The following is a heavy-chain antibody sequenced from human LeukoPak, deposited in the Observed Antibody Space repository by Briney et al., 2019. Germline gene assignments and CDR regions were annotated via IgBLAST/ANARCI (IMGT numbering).Heavy chain of an antibody. J-gene: IGHJ4*02. V-gene: IGHV4-4*02. D-gene: IGHD2-15*01. CDR3: VTNSIGYCSGGNCYQVSDY. CDR1: GGSINSNNW. Sequence: SGTLSLTCAVSGGSINSNNWWSWVRQPPGKGLEWIGEIYHSGSTNYNPSLKSRVTISVDKSKKQFSLKLSSVTAADTAVYYCVTNSIGYCSGGNCYQVSDYWGQGTLDTVSS. CDR2: IYHSGST.